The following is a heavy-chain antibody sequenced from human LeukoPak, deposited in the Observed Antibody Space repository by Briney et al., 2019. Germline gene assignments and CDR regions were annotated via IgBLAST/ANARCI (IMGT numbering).Heavy chain of an antibody. CDR2: ISSSSSYI. V-gene: IGHV3-21*04. Sequence: GSLRLSCSASGFTFNNYNMNWVRQAPGKGLEWGSSISSSSSYIYYADSMKGRFTISRDNSKNTLYLQMNSLRAEDTAVYYCAKEDVVLDAFDIWGQGTMVTVSS. D-gene: IGHD2-15*01. CDR1: GFTFNNYN. J-gene: IGHJ3*02. CDR3: AKEDVVLDAFDI.